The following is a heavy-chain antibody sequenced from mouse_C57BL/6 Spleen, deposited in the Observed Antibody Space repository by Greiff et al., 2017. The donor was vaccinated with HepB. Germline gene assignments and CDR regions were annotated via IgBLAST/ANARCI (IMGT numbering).Heavy chain of an antibody. CDR1: GFNIKDHY. J-gene: IGHJ2*01. V-gene: IGHV14-4*01. CDR2: IDPENGDT. CDR3: TTPSPYYFDY. Sequence: VQLQQSGAELVRPGASVKLSCTASGFNIKDHYMHWVKQRPEQGLEWIGWIDPENGDTEYASKFQGKATITADTSSNTAYLQLSSLTSEDTAVYYCTTPSPYYFDYWGQGTTLTVSS.